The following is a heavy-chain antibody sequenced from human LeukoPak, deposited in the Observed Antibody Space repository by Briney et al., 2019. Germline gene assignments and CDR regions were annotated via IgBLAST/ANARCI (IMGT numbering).Heavy chain of an antibody. D-gene: IGHD1-20*01. CDR2: IFYDGSNE. CDR3: ARDGLTGTTDGTLDY. Sequence: PGRSLRLSCVASGFTFSHYSMHWVRQAPGKGLEWVALIFYDGSNEYYADSVKGRFTISRDNSKNTLYLQINSLRTEDTAMYYCARDGLTGTTDGTLDYWGQGTLVTVSS. V-gene: IGHV3-30-3*01. CDR1: GFTFSHYS. J-gene: IGHJ4*02.